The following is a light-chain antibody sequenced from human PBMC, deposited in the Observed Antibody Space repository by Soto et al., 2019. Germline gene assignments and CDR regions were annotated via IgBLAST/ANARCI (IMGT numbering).Light chain of an antibody. CDR1: QSIGTW. CDR2: DAS. CDR3: QQRSHGLT. Sequence: DMQVTQSPATLSAFVGDRVTISCRARQSIGTWLAWYQQKPGKAPKLLIYDASTLESGVPSRFSGSGSGTDFTLTISSLEPEDFAVYYCQQRSHGLTFGGGTKVDI. V-gene: IGKV1-5*01. J-gene: IGKJ4*01.